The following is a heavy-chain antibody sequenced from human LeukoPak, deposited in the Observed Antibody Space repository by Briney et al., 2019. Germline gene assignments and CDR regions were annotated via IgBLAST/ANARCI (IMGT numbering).Heavy chain of an antibody. D-gene: IGHD3-16*01. J-gene: IGHJ4*02. CDR1: GYTFTSYG. CDR2: ISGYNGNT. Sequence: GASVKVSCKASGYTFTSYGISWVRQAPGQGLEWMGWISGYNGNTKFPQKVQGRVTMTTDTSTSTAYMELRSLISDDTAVYYCARDHFGDPYYFDYWGQGTLVSVSS. CDR3: ARDHFGDPYYFDY. V-gene: IGHV1-18*01.